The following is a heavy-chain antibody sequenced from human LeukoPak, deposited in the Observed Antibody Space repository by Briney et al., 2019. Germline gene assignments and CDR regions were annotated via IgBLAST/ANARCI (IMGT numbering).Heavy chain of an antibody. CDR2: ISSSSSYI. CDR3: ARELASHYYGSGSSFDY. J-gene: IGHJ4*02. CDR1: GFTFSSYS. V-gene: IGHV3-21*01. D-gene: IGHD3-10*01. Sequence: GGSLRLSCAASGFTFSSYSMNWVRQAPGKGLEWVSSISSSSSYIYYADSVKGRFTISRDNAKNSLYLQMNSLRAEDTAVYYCARELASHYYGSGSSFDYWGQGTLVTVSS.